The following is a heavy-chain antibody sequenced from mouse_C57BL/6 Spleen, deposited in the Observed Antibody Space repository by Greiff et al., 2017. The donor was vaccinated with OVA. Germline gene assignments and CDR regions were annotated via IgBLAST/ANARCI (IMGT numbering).Heavy chain of an antibody. CDR2: IDPSDSYT. CDR3: ATSPGGAMDY. J-gene: IGHJ4*01. V-gene: IGHV1-69*01. Sequence: QVHVKQPGAELVMPGASVKLSCKASGYTFTSYWMHWVKQRPGQGLEWIGEIDPSDSYTNYNQKFKGKSTLTVDKSSSTAYMQLSSLTSEDSAVYYCATSPGGAMDYWGQGTSVTVSS. CDR1: GYTFTSYW.